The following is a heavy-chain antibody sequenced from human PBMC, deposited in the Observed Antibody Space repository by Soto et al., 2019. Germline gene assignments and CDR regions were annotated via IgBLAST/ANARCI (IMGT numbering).Heavy chain of an antibody. D-gene: IGHD4-17*01. CDR1: GYTFTGYY. V-gene: IGHV1-2*04. J-gene: IGHJ3*02. CDR3: ARARPLYGDYANLQFDAFDI. Sequence: ASVKVSCKASGYTFTGYYMHWVRQAPGQGLEWMGWINPNSGGTNYAQKFQGWVTMTRDTSIGTAYRELSRLRSDDTAVYYCARARPLYGDYANLQFDAFDIWGQGTMVTVSS. CDR2: INPNSGGT.